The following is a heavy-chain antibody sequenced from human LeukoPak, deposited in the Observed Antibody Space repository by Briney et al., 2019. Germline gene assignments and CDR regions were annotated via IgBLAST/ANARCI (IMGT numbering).Heavy chain of an antibody. CDR1: GFTFSTYA. D-gene: IGHD2-8*01. CDR2: TSGSGDSA. Sequence: GGSLRLSCAPSGFTFSTYAMTTVRQAPSPQLKCCSVTSGSGDSAYYADSVKGRFTISRDNSKNTLYLQMNSLRAEDTAVYYCAKALTTNGWRPFDHWGQGALVTVSS. CDR3: AKALTTNGWRPFDH. V-gene: IGHV3-23*01. J-gene: IGHJ4*02.